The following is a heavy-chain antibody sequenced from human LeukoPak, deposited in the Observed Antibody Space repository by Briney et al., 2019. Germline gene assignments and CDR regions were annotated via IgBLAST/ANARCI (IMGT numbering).Heavy chain of an antibody. V-gene: IGHV4-59*11. J-gene: IGHJ6*03. Sequence: ASETLSLTCVVSGDSFSSHYWTWIRQSPGKGLEWIGYIYYSGTTSYNPSLTSRVTISVDTSKNQFSLNVRSVTAADTAMYYCARVVRDSNFYYYYYMDVWGKGTTVTVSS. CDR3: ARVVRDSNFYYYYYMDV. D-gene: IGHD6-13*01. CDR1: GDSFSSHY. CDR2: IYYSGTT.